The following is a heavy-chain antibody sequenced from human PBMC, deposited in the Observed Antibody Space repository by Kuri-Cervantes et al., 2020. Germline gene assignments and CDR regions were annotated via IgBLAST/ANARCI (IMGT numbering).Heavy chain of an antibody. CDR2: INHSGST. D-gene: IGHD2-2*01. Sequence: SETLSLTCAVYGGSFSGYYWSWIRQPPGKGLGWIGEINHSGSTNYNPSLKSRVTISVDTSKNQFSLKLSSVTAADTAVYYCARTGYCSSTSCYVRAYYYYYMDVWGKGTTVTVSS. CDR1: GGSFSGYY. J-gene: IGHJ6*03. V-gene: IGHV4-34*01. CDR3: ARTGYCSSTSCYVRAYYYYYMDV.